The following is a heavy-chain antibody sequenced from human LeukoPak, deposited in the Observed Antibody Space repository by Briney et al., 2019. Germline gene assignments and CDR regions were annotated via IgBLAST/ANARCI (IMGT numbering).Heavy chain of an antibody. CDR2: INPNSGGT. Sequence: SVKASCKASGYTFTGYYMHWVRQAPGQGLEWMGWINPNSGGTSYAQKFQGRVTMTRDTSISTAYMELSRLRSDDTAVYYCARYNGDYAFDYWGQGTLVTVSS. CDR1: GYTFTGYY. D-gene: IGHD4-17*01. J-gene: IGHJ4*02. V-gene: IGHV1-2*02. CDR3: ARYNGDYAFDY.